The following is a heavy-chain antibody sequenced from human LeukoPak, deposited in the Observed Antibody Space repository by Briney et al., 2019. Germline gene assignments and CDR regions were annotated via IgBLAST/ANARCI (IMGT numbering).Heavy chain of an antibody. J-gene: IGHJ5*02. CDR3: ARDRAGVRYFDWLIVSCWFDP. D-gene: IGHD3-9*01. Sequence: ASVKVSCKASGYTFTSYGISWVRQAPGQGLEWMGWISGYNGNTNYAQKLQGRVTMTTDTSTSTAYMELRSLRSDDTAVYYCARDRAGVRYFDWLIVSCWFDPWGQGTLVTVSS. V-gene: IGHV1-18*01. CDR2: ISGYNGNT. CDR1: GYTFTSYG.